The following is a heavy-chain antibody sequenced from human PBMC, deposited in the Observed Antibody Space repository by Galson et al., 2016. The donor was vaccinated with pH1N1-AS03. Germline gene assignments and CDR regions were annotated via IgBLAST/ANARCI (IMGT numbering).Heavy chain of an antibody. CDR1: GYIFTGFH. V-gene: IGHV1-2*04. D-gene: IGHD1-26*01. CDR3: ARDPRGPCSSATCATTYYFDMNV. Sequence: SVKVSCKASGYIFTGFHVHWVRQAPGQGLEWMGWINPNNGVTNYAQKFEAWVTMTGDTSISTAYLELYGLKSYDTAVYYCARDPRGPCSSATCATTYYFDMNVWGQGTTVIVSS. J-gene: IGHJ6*02. CDR2: INPNNGVT.